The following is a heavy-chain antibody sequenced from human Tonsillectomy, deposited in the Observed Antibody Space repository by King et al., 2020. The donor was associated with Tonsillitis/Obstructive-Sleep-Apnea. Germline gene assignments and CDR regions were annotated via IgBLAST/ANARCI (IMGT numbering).Heavy chain of an antibody. D-gene: IGHD6-25*01. J-gene: IGHJ5*02. CDR1: GGSISSYY. CDR3: ARELSSGPYNSFDP. CDR2: IDTSGNT. V-gene: IGHV4-4*07. Sequence: VQLQESGPGLVKPSETLSLTCTVSGGSISSYYWSWIRQPAGKGLEWIGLIDTSGNTNYNPSLKTRVTMSVDTSKNQFSLKLRSVTAAATAVYYCARELSSGPYNSFDPWGQGILVTVSS.